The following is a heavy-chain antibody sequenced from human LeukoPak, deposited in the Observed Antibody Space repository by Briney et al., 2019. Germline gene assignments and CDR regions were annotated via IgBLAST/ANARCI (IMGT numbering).Heavy chain of an antibody. V-gene: IGHV3-23*01. CDR3: WKEQWRWGVILGLEF. CDR2: ISDSGGST. D-gene: IGHD3-16*02. CDR1: GFTFSTYG. J-gene: IGHJ4*02. Sequence: PGGSLRLSCSASGFTFSTYGMSWVRQAPGKGLEWVSAISDSGGSTYYADSVKGRFTISRDNSKNTLYPQMNSLRAEDTAVYYCWKEQWRWGVILGLEFWGQGTLVTVSS.